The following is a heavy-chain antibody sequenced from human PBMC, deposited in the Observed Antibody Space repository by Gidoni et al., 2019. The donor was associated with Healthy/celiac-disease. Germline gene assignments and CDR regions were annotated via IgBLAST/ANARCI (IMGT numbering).Heavy chain of an antibody. J-gene: IGHJ3*02. CDR2: IYYSGST. V-gene: IGHV4-39*01. CDR1: GGSISSSSYY. Sequence: QLQLQESGPGLVKPSETLSLTCTVSGGSISSSSYYWGWIRQPTGKGLEWIGSIYYSGSTYYNPSLKSRVTISVDTSKNQFSLKLSSVTAADTAVYYCARRGDDDAFDIWGQGTMVTVSS. CDR3: ARRGDDDAFDI. D-gene: IGHD3-16*01.